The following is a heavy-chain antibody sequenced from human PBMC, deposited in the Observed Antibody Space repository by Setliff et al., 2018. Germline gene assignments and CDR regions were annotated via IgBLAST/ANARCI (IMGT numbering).Heavy chain of an antibody. CDR1: GGSFSGYY. CDR2: INHSGSA. J-gene: IGHJ4*02. V-gene: IGHV4-34*01. CDR3: ARVRGHFDY. Sequence: LSLTCAVYGGSFSGYYLSWIRQPPGKGLEWIGEINHSGSANYNPSLKSRVTISVDTSKNQFSLKLNSVTAADTAVYYCARVRGHFDYWGQGTLVTVSS.